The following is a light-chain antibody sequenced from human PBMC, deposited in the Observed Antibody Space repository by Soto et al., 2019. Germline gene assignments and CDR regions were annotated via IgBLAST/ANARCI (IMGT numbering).Light chain of an antibody. CDR2: SAS. CDR1: QTIGSN. V-gene: IGKV3-15*01. J-gene: IGKJ5*01. CDR3: QQYNNWPPIT. Sequence: EIVMTQSPDTLSVSPGERATLSCRASQTIGSNVAWYQQKPGQAPRLLIYSASTRATGIPARFSGSGSGTEFTLTISSLQSEDFAVYYCQQYNNWPPITFGQGTRLEIK.